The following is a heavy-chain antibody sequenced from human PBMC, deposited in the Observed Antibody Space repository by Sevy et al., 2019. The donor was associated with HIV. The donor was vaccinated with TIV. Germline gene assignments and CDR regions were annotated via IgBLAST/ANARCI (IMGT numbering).Heavy chain of an antibody. CDR1: QFNFDTYA. CDR3: ATNMVHAGAYDSYFNF. D-gene: IGHD3-10*01. V-gene: IGHV3-33*01. Sequence: GGSLRLSCVASQFNFDTYAIHWVRQAPGKGLEWVAMIWYDGSSKDYAESVEGRFAISRDNSQNTGFLQMNSLRAEDTGVYYCATNMVHAGAYDSYFNFWGQGSLVTVSS. J-gene: IGHJ4*02. CDR2: IWYDGSSK.